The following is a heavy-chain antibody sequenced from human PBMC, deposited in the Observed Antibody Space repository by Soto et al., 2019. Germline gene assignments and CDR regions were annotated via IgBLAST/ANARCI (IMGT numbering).Heavy chain of an antibody. CDR1: GYTFTGYY. CDR2: INPNSGGT. CDR3: ARDIRVDYGDGRGYYGMDV. D-gene: IGHD4-17*01. Sequence: QVQLVQSGAEVKKPGASVKVSCKASGYTFTGYYMHWVRQAPGQGLEWMGWINPNSGGTNYAQKFQGWVTMTRDTSISTAYMELSRLRSDDTAVYYCARDIRVDYGDGRGYYGMDVWGQGTTVTVSS. J-gene: IGHJ6*02. V-gene: IGHV1-2*04.